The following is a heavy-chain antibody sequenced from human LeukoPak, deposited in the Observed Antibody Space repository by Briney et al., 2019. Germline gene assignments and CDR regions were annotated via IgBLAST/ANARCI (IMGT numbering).Heavy chain of an antibody. D-gene: IGHD3-22*01. CDR2: MYYSGNT. CDR1: GDSVRTSNSY. V-gene: IGHV4-39*01. CDR3: ARHPHYYFDNSAR. Sequence: PSETLSLTCTVSGDSVRTSNSYGGWIRQPPGKGLEWIGSMYYSGNTYYNPSLKSRVTISVDTSKNQLSLRLSSVTAADTAVYYCARHPHYYFDNSARWGQGTLVTVSS. J-gene: IGHJ4*02.